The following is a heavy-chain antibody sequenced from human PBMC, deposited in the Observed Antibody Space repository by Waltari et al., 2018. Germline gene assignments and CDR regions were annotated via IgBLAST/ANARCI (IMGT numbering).Heavy chain of an antibody. CDR3: ARSTPDFFFSV. CDR1: GGSISSYY. CDR2: IYYRGSN. Sequence: QVQLQESGPGLVKPSETLSLTCTVSGGSISSYYCSWIRQPPGKGLEWFGYIYYRGSNNSNPSLKSRVTISVDTSKNQFALKLSSVTAADTAVYYCARSTPDFFFSVWGQGTLVTVSS. V-gene: IGHV4-59*01. J-gene: IGHJ4*02. D-gene: IGHD3-10*01.